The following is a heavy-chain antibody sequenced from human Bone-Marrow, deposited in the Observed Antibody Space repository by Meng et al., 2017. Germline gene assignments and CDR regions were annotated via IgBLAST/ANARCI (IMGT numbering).Heavy chain of an antibody. V-gene: IGHV1-8*03. Sequence: GESLKISCAASGFTFSSYDINWVQQATGQGLEWMGWMNPNSGNTGYAQKFQGRVTITRNTSISTAYMELSSLRSEDTAVYYCARGRRNYYGSGEQPDYWGQGTLVTVSS. CDR2: MNPNSGNT. CDR1: GFTFSSYD. D-gene: IGHD3-10*01. J-gene: IGHJ4*02. CDR3: ARGRRNYYGSGEQPDY.